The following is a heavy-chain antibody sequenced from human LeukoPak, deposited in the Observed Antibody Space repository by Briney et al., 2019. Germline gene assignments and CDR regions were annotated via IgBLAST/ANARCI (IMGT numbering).Heavy chain of an antibody. CDR3: ASDYYDSSGYYYFFH. J-gene: IGHJ4*02. CDR1: GGSISSYY. V-gene: IGHV4-59*01. D-gene: IGHD3-22*01. CDR2: IYYSGST. Sequence: SETLSLTCTVSGGSISSYYWSWIRQPPGKGLEWIGDIYYSGSTNYNPSLKSRVTISVDTSKNQFSLKLSSVTAADTAVYYCASDYYDSSGYYYFFHWGQGTLVTVSS.